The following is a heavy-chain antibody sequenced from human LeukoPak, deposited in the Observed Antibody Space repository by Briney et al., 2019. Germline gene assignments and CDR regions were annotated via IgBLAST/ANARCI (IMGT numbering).Heavy chain of an antibody. CDR2: ISYDGSSI. CDR1: GFVFSSYG. Sequence: GGSLRLSCAVSGFVFSSYGFHWVRKAPGKALEWVAFISYDGSSIYYADSVRGRLTISRDSPKNTLYLQMNSLRAEDTAVYYCARTMVRGVIKDAFDIWGQGTMVTVSS. J-gene: IGHJ3*02. V-gene: IGHV3-30*03. CDR3: ARTMVRGVIKDAFDI. D-gene: IGHD3-10*01.